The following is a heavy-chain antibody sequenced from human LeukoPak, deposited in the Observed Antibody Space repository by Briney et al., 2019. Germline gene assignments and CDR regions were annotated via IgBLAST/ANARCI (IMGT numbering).Heavy chain of an antibody. D-gene: IGHD3-10*01. CDR2: IYSGGST. V-gene: IGHV3-66*01. J-gene: IGHJ6*03. Sequence: GGSLRLSCAASEFSVGSNYMTWVRQAPGKGLEWVSLIYSGGSTYYADSVKGRFTISRDNAKNSLYLQMNSLRAEDMAVYYCARDGYHYYGSGTYFGYYYMDVWGKGTTVTISS. CDR1: EFSVGSNY. CDR3: ARDGYHYYGSGTYFGYYYMDV.